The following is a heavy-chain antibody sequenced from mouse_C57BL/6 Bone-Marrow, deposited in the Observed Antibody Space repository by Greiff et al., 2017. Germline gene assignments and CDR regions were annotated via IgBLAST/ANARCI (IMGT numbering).Heavy chain of an antibody. CDR1: GFTFSDYG. J-gene: IGHJ1*03. CDR2: ISSGSSTI. D-gene: IGHD4-1*01. V-gene: IGHV5-17*01. CDR3: ARDWDVYWYFDV. Sequence: EVNLVESGGGLVKPGGSLKLSCAASGFTFSDYGMHWVRQAPEKGLVWVAYISSGSSTIYYADTVKGRFTISRDNAKNTLFLQMTSLRSEDTAMYYCARDWDVYWYFDVWGTGTTVTVSA.